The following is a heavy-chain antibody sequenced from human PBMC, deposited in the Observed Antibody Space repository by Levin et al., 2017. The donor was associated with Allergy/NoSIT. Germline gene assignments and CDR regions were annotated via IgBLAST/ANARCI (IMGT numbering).Heavy chain of an antibody. Sequence: TGGSLRLSCAASGFTFSDYSMNWVRQAPGKGLEWVSSISPNSNYIYYADSLKGRFTISRDNAKSSVFLQMNSLRAEDTALYYGARSGSPDYWGQGTLVTVSS. CDR1: GFTFSDYS. V-gene: IGHV3-21*01. CDR3: ARSGSPDY. D-gene: IGHD3-22*01. J-gene: IGHJ4*02. CDR2: ISPNSNYI.